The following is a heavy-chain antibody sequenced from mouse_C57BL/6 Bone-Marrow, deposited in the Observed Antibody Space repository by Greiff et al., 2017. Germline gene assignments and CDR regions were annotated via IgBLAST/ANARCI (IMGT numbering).Heavy chain of an antibody. J-gene: IGHJ3*01. D-gene: IGHD1-1*01. CDR2: INPSTGGT. CDR3: ARWGYYGSSPWFAY. Sequence: EVQLQQSGPELVKPGASVKISCKASGYSFTGYYMNWVKQSPEKSLEWIGEINPSTGGTTYNQKFKAKATLTVDKSSSTAYMQLKSLTSEDSAVYYCARWGYYGSSPWFAYWGQGTLVTVSA. CDR1: GYSFTGYY. V-gene: IGHV1-42*01.